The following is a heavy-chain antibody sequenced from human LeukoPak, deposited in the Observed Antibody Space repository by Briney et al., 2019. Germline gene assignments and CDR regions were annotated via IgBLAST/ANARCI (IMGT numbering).Heavy chain of an antibody. V-gene: IGHV3-48*04. J-gene: IGHJ4*02. CDR3: ARGRGYYDSSGYYYEMYYFDY. CDR1: GFTFSSYS. Sequence: GGSLRLSCAASGFTFSSYSMNWVRQAPGKGLEWVSYISSSSSTIYYADSVKGRFTISRDNAKNSLYLQMNSLRAEDTAVYYCARGRGYYDSSGYYYEMYYFDYWGQGTLVTVSS. CDR2: ISSSSSTI. D-gene: IGHD3-22*01.